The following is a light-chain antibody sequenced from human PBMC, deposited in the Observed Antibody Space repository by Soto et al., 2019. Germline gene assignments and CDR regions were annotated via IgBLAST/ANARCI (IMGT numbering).Light chain of an antibody. CDR1: SRDVGAYNY. Sequence: QAVVTQPASVSGSPGQSITISCTGTSRDVGAYNYVSWYQQHPGKAPKLMIYDVSDRPSGVSNRFSGSKSGNTASLTISGLQAEDDGDYYCSSYTNSRTLVFGGGTKLTVL. CDR2: DVS. J-gene: IGLJ2*01. V-gene: IGLV2-14*01. CDR3: SSYTNSRTLV.